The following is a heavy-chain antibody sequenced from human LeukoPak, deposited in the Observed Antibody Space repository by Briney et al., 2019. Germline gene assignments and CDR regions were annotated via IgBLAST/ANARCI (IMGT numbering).Heavy chain of an antibody. Sequence: GGSLRLSCAASGFTFSSYSMNGVRQAPGKGLEWVSSISSSSSYIYYADSVKGRFTISRDNAKNSLYLQMNSLRAEDTAVYYCARADSSGWQWGPNAFDIWGQGTMVTVSS. D-gene: IGHD6-19*01. CDR3: ARADSSGWQWGPNAFDI. V-gene: IGHV3-21*01. CDR1: GFTFSSYS. J-gene: IGHJ3*02. CDR2: ISSSSSYI.